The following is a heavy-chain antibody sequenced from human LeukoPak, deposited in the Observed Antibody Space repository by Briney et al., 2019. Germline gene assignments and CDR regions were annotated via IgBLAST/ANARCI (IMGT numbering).Heavy chain of an antibody. J-gene: IGHJ6*02. V-gene: IGHV4-59*01. D-gene: IGHD6-13*01. Sequence: SETLSLTCTVSDGSISSYYWSWIRQPPGKGLEWIGYFSYSGSTNYNPSLRSRVTISVDTSKNQFSLKVSSVTAADTAIYYCARWAAGRDGMDVWGQGTTVTVSS. CDR1: DGSISSYY. CDR2: FSYSGST. CDR3: ARWAAGRDGMDV.